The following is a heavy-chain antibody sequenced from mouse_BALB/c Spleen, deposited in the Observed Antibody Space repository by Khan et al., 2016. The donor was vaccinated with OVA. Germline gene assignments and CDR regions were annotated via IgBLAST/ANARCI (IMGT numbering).Heavy chain of an antibody. Sequence: QVQLKESGAELVKPGASVRLSCKASGYSFTSYYLYWVKQRPGQGLEWIGDINHSNGGTNFNEKFKIKATLTVDKSYSTAYMQLSSLTSEDSAVYYCTRSGYGTFAYWGRGTLVTVSA. CDR2: INHSNGGT. D-gene: IGHD2-1*01. CDR1: GYSFTSYY. CDR3: TRSGYGTFAY. J-gene: IGHJ3*01. V-gene: IGHV1S81*02.